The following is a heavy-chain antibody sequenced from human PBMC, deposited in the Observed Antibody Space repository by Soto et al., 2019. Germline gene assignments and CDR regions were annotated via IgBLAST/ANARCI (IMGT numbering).Heavy chain of an antibody. Sequence: ASVKVSCKASGGTFSSYAISWVRQAPGQGLEWMGGIIPIFGTANYAQKFQGRVTMTRDTSTSTDYMELSSLRSDDTAVYYCARDNSVAAAGSWWFDPWGQGTLVTVSS. CDR1: GGTFSSYA. D-gene: IGHD6-13*01. CDR2: IIPIFGTA. J-gene: IGHJ5*02. CDR3: ARDNSVAAAGSWWFDP. V-gene: IGHV1-69*05.